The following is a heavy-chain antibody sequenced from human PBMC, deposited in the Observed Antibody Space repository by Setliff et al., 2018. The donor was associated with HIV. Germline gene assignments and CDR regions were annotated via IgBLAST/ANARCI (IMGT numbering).Heavy chain of an antibody. CDR2: IKSKTDGGTT. D-gene: IGHD6-19*01. CDR3: TTPQWLVPDAFDI. CDR1: GGPISSSSW. J-gene: IGHJ3*02. V-gene: IGHV3-15*01. Sequence: PSETLSLTCAVSGGPISSSSWWSWVRQAPGKGLEWVGRIKSKTDGGTTDYAAPVKGRFTISRDDSKNTLYLQMNSLKTEDTAVYYCTTPQWLVPDAFDIWGQGTMVTVSS.